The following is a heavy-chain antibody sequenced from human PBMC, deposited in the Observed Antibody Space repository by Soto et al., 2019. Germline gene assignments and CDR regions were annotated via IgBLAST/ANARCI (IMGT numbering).Heavy chain of an antibody. CDR1: GYSFTGYD. Sequence: ASVKVSCKASGYSFTGYDMHWVRHAPGQGLEWMGWINPNSGGTNYAQKFQGWVTMTRDTSISTAYMELSRLRSDDTAVYYCARRGAPEAPYYHRYGMAVRGQGTTVTVSS. D-gene: IGHD3-16*01. CDR2: INPNSGGT. J-gene: IGHJ6*01. CDR3: ARRGAPEAPYYHRYGMAV. V-gene: IGHV1-2*04.